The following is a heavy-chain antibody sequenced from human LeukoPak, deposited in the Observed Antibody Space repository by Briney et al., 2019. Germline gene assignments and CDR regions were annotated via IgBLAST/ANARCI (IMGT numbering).Heavy chain of an antibody. CDR1: GFTFSSYA. CDR3: AKSGDWNDFDY. J-gene: IGHJ4*02. CDR2: ISGSGGST. D-gene: IGHD1-1*01. Sequence: GRSLRRSCAASGFTFSSYAMSWVRQAPGKGLEWVSAISGSGGSTYYADSVKGRFTISRDNSKNTLYLQMNSLRAEDTAVYYCAKSGDWNDFDYWGQGTLVTVSS. V-gene: IGHV3-23*01.